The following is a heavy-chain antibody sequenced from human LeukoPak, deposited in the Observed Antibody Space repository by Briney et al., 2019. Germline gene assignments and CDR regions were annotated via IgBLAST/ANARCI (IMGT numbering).Heavy chain of an antibody. Sequence: SETLSLTCAVYGGSFSGYYWSWIRQPPGKGLEWIGEINHSGSTNYNPSLKSRVTISVDTSKNQFSLKLSSVTAADTAVYYCARDLAAARFDPWGEGTLVTVSS. J-gene: IGHJ5*02. D-gene: IGHD6-13*01. V-gene: IGHV4-34*01. CDR2: INHSGST. CDR1: GGSFSGYY. CDR3: ARDLAAARFDP.